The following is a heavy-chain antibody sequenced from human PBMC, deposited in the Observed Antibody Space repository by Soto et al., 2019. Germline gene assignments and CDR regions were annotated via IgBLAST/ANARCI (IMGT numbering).Heavy chain of an antibody. CDR3: TRDLAPPDWVLGYAYGMDV. V-gene: IGHV3-49*04. J-gene: IGHJ6*02. D-gene: IGHD2-2*01. Sequence: GGSLRLSCTASGFTFGDYEMRWVRQAPGKGLEWVGFIRSKAYGGSTEYAASVKGRFTISRDDSKSIAYLQINSLKTEDTAVYYCTRDLAPPDWVLGYAYGMDVWGQGTTVTVSS. CDR1: GFTFGDYE. CDR2: IRSKAYGGST.